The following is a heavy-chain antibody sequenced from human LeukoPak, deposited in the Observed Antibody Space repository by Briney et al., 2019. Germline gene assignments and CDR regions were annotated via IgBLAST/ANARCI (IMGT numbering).Heavy chain of an antibody. J-gene: IGHJ3*02. CDR1: GGSISNYY. V-gene: IGHV4-59*01. CDR3: ARRDAFDI. Sequence: SETLSLTCTVSGGSISNYYWSWIRQPPGKGLEWIGYIYYNLNTNYNPSLKSRVTISIDTSKNQFSLKLTSVTAADTAVYYCARRDAFDIWGQGTMVTVSS. CDR2: IYYNLNT.